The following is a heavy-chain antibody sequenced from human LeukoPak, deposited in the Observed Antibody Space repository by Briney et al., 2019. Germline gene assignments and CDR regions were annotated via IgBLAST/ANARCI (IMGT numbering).Heavy chain of an antibody. CDR1: GFTFDDYG. J-gene: IGHJ4*02. CDR2: INWNGGST. Sequence: GGSLRLSCAASGFTFDDYGMSWVRQAPGKGLEWVSGINWNGGSTGYADSVKGRFTISRDDSKNTVFLQMNSLRADDTAVYYCAKNWGYGDYYLHYWGQGTLVTVSS. CDR3: AKNWGYGDYYLHY. D-gene: IGHD2-15*01. V-gene: IGHV3-20*04.